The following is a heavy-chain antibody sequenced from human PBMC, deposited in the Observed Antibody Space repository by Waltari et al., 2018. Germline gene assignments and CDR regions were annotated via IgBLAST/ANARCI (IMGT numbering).Heavy chain of an antibody. V-gene: IGHV4-34*01. J-gene: IGHJ4*02. CDR2: INHSGRT. CDR3: ARGRRIAAAGIPCRGNEVDGDY. D-gene: IGHD6-13*01. Sequence: QVQLQQWGAGLLKPSETLSLTCAVYGGSFSGYYWSWIRQPPGKGLEWIGEINHSGRTNDNPRLKSRVSRTGDTSKNQCSLKLSAVTAANTAVEYGARGRRIAAAGIPCRGNEVDGDYWGQGTLVTVSS. CDR1: GGSFSGYY.